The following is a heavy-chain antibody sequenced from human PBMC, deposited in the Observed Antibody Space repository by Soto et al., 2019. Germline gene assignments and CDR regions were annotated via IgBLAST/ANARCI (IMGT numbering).Heavy chain of an antibody. CDR2: IYDSGAA. D-gene: IGHD1-26*01. V-gene: IGHV4-30-2*01. CDR1: GGSISTDYYA. J-gene: IGHJ4*02. Sequence: PSETLSLTXTVSGGSISTDYYAWSWIRQPPGKALEWIGYIYDSGAAYFNPSLQSRVSMSVDISKNQFSLKLTSVTAADTAVYFCAREMGGTYLDHWGQGALVTVSS. CDR3: AREMGGTYLDH.